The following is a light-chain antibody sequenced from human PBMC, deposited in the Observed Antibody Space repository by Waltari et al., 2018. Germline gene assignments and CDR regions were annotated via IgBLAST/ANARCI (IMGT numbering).Light chain of an antibody. V-gene: IGKV3-11*01. CDR3: QQRSNWPYT. J-gene: IGKJ2*01. Sequence: ERATPARRAGKTERGYVAWEQQKPGQAPRLLIVEASSRTPGIPAKFRGRGSGTDFTLAVRNLEPEEFAVYYWQQRSNWPYTCGQGTRVEI. CDR1: KTERGY. CDR2: EAS.